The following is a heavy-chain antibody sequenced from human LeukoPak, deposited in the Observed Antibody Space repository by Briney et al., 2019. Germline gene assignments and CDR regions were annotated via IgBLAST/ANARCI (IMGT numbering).Heavy chain of an antibody. CDR3: AKNLHCSSTSCYVRGGDYYYYYGMDV. Sequence: GASLRLSCAASGFTFSSYAMSWVRQAPGKGLEWVSAISGSGGSTYYADSVKGRFTISRDNSKNTLYLQMNSLRAEDTAVYHCAKNLHCSSTSCYVRGGDYYYYYGMDVWGQGTTVTVSS. V-gene: IGHV3-23*01. D-gene: IGHD2-2*01. CDR1: GFTFSSYA. CDR2: ISGSGGST. J-gene: IGHJ6*02.